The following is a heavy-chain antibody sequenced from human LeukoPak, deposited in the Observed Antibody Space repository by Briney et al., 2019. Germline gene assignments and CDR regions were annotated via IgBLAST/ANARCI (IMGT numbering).Heavy chain of an antibody. J-gene: IGHJ6*02. Sequence: GGSLRLSCAASGFTFSSYGMHWVRQAPGKGLEWVAVISYDGSNEYYADSVKGRFTISRDNSKNTLYLQMNSLRAEDTAVYYCAKDRGQWLVLYGMDVWGQGTTVTVSS. CDR1: GFTFSSYG. D-gene: IGHD6-19*01. CDR3: AKDRGQWLVLYGMDV. CDR2: ISYDGSNE. V-gene: IGHV3-30*18.